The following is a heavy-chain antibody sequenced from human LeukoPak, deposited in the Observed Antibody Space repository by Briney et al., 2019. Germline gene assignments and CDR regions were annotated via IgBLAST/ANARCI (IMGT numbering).Heavy chain of an antibody. CDR3: ATGGPMGSS. CDR2: IKEDGGQK. V-gene: IGHV3-7*01. CDR1: GLTFSRSW. D-gene: IGHD3-10*01. J-gene: IGHJ4*02. Sequence: GGSLRLSCAASGLTFSRSWMHWVRQTPGKGLEWVAGIKEDGGQKDYVASVRGRFTISRDNARNSLYLQMNNLRADDTAVYYCATGGPMGSSWGQGTLVIVSA.